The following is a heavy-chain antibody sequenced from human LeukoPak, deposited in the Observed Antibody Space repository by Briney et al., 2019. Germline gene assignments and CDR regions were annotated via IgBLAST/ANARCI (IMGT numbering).Heavy chain of an antibody. D-gene: IGHD2-21*02. CDR1: GFPFNVQT. Sequence: GGSLRLSCAASGFPFNVQTMSWVRQAPGKGLEWVSVIYSGGGTDYADSVKGRFTISRDNSKNTLYLQMNSLRAEDTAVYYCARAVGVTAIHNAFDIWGQGTMVTVSS. CDR2: IYSGGGT. CDR3: ARAVGVTAIHNAFDI. V-gene: IGHV3-66*02. J-gene: IGHJ3*02.